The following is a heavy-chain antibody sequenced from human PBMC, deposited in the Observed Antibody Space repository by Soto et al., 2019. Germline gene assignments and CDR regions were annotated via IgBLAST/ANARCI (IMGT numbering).Heavy chain of an antibody. CDR1: GYSFTSYW. V-gene: IGHV5-10-1*01. CDR2: IDPSDSYT. CDR3: ARQWTYYYDRSGLGYYGMDV. J-gene: IGHJ6*04. Sequence: GESLKISCKGSGYSFTSYWISWVRQMPGKGLEWMGRIDPSDSYTNYSPSFQGHVTISADKSISTAYLQWSSLKASDTAMYYCARQWTYYYDRSGLGYYGMDVWGKGTTVTVPS. D-gene: IGHD3-22*01.